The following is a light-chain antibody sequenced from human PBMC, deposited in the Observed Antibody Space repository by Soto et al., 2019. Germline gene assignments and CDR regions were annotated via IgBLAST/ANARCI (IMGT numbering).Light chain of an antibody. CDR1: QSVSSGA. CDR2: DAS. CDR3: QQYSSSPRT. J-gene: IGKJ5*01. Sequence: PGEGASLSCRASQSVSSGAFAWYQQKVGQAPRLLIYDASNRATGVPDRFSGSGSGTDFSLTISRLEPEDFAVYHCQQYSSSPRTFGQGTRLEIK. V-gene: IGKV3-20*01.